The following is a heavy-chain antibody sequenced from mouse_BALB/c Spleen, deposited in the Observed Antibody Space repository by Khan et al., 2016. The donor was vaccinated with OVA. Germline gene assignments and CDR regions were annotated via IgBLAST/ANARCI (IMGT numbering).Heavy chain of an antibody. J-gene: IGHJ3*01. CDR3: TRGGYGGFAS. CDR2: INPSNGDT. V-gene: IGHV1-53*01. Sequence: QVQLQQSGAELVKPGASVKLSCKASGYPFTSYYVYWVKQRPGQGLEWIGDINPSNGDTYFNEKFKSKATLTVDKSSSTAYMQVSSLTSADSAVYYCTRGGYGGFASWGQGTLVTVSA. D-gene: IGHD2-2*01. CDR1: GYPFTSYY.